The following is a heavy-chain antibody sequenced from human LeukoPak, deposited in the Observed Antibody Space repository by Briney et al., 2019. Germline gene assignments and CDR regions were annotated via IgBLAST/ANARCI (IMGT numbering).Heavy chain of an antibody. V-gene: IGHV3-30*02. CDR1: GFTFSSYG. D-gene: IGHD4-17*01. J-gene: IGHJ4*02. CDR3: AKVATVTTDY. CDR2: IRYDGSNK. Sequence: GGSLRLSCAASGFTFSSYGMHWVRQAPGKGLEGVAFIRYDGSNKYYADSVKGRFTISRDNSKNTLYLQMNSLRAEDTAVYYCAKVATVTTDYWGQGTLVTVSS.